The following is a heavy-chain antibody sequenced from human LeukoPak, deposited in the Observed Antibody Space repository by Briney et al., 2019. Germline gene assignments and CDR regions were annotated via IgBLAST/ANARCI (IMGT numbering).Heavy chain of an antibody. CDR1: GGTFSSYA. V-gene: IGHV1-69*13. CDR3: ASGYCSSTSCYETFDY. Sequence: ASVKVSCKASGGTFSSYAISWVRQAPGQGLEWMGGIIPIFGTANYAQKFQGRVTITADESTSTAYVELSGLRSEDTAVYYCASGYCSSTSCYETFDYWGQGTLVTVSS. J-gene: IGHJ4*02. CDR2: IIPIFGTA. D-gene: IGHD2-2*03.